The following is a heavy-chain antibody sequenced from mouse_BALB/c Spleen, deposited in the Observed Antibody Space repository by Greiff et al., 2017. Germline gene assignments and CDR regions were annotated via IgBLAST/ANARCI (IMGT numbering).Heavy chain of an antibody. CDR2: INPSTGYT. V-gene: IGHV1-7*01. CDR3: AKVYYGYDY. D-gene: IGHD1-2*01. Sequence: QVHVKQSGAELAKPGASVKMSCKASGYTFTSYWMHWVKQRPGQGLEWIGYINPSTGYTEYNQKFKDKATLTADKSSSTAYMQLSSLTSEDSAVYYCAKVYYGYDYWGQGTTLTVSS. J-gene: IGHJ2*01. CDR1: GYTFTSYW.